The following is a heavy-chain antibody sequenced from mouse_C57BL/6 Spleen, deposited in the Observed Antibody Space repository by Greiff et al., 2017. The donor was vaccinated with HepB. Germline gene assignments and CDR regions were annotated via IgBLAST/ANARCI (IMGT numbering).Heavy chain of an antibody. CDR1: GYTFTSYW. J-gene: IGHJ2*01. Sequence: VQLQQSGAELVKPGASVKLSCKASGYTFTSYWMHWVKQRPGQGLEWIGMIHPNSGSTNYNETFKSKATLTVDKSSSTAYMQLSSLTSEDSAVYYCARCGELGPFDYWGQGTTLTVSS. CDR2: IHPNSGST. CDR3: ARCGELGPFDY. V-gene: IGHV1-64*01. D-gene: IGHD4-1*01.